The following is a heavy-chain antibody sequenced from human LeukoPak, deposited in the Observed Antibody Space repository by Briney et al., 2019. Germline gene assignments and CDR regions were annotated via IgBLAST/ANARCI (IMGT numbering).Heavy chain of an antibody. V-gene: IGHV4-38-2*01. Sequence: SETLSLTCAVSRYSISSGYYWDWSRQPPGKGLEWIGTIYHSGSTYYNPSLKSRVTISVDTSKNQFSLKLTSVTAADTALYYCARRGYTYGYVDYWGQGTLVTVSS. CDR2: IYHSGST. CDR3: ARRGYTYGYVDY. CDR1: RYSISSGYY. J-gene: IGHJ4*02. D-gene: IGHD5-18*01.